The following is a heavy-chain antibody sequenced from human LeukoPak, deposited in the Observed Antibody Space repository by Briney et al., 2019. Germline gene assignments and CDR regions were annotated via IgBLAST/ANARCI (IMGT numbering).Heavy chain of an antibody. CDR3: ARRAFCTNAVCFSNYYYSMDV. CDR1: GYSFTSYW. J-gene: IGHJ6*03. D-gene: IGHD2-8*01. CDR2: IYPDDSDT. Sequence: GESLKISCKGSGYSFTSYWIGWVRQMPGKGLEWMGIIYPDDSDTRYSPSFQGQVTITADMSISTAYLQWSSLKASDTAMYYWARRAFCTNAVCFSNYYYSMDVWGRGTTVTVSS. V-gene: IGHV5-51*01.